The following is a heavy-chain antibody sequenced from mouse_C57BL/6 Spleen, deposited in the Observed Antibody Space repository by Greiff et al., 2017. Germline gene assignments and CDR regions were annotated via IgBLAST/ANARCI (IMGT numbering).Heavy chain of an antibody. V-gene: IGHV3-6*01. D-gene: IGHD2-3*01. CDR2: ISYDGSN. Sequence: EVQLQQSGPGLVKPSQSLSLTCSVTGYSITSGYYWNWIRQFPGNKLEWMGYISYDGSNNYNPSLKNRISITRDTSKNQFFLKLNSVTTEDTATYYCAKGSYDGYSYFDYWGQGTTLTVSS. J-gene: IGHJ2*01. CDR3: AKGSYDGYSYFDY. CDR1: GYSITSGYY.